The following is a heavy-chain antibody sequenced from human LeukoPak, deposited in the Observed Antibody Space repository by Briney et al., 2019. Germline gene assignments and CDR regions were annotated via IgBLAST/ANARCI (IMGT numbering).Heavy chain of an antibody. CDR2: INSDGSVT. V-gene: IGHV3-74*01. CDR1: GITVSSYL. D-gene: IGHD1-26*01. J-gene: IGHJ4*02. CDR3: VTDRYSDSAFGD. Sequence: GGALRLSCAASGITVSSYLMHWGPQTPGKGLGWVSRINSDGSVTNYADSVEGRFTISRDNAKNTLYLQMNDLRAEDTAVYYCVTDRYSDSAFGDWGQGTLVTVSS.